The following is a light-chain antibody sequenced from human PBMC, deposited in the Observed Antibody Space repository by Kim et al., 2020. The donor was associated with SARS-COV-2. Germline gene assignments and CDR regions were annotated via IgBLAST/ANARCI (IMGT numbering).Light chain of an antibody. CDR3: NSRDSCDNVV. CDR1: SLRSYY. V-gene: IGLV3-19*01. J-gene: IGLJ2*01. Sequence: VALGQTVRITCQGDSLRSYYATWYQQKPGQAPIIVIYGKNIRPSGIPDRFSGSSSGNTASLTITGTQAGDEAYYYCNSRDSCDNVVFGGGTQLTVL. CDR2: GKN.